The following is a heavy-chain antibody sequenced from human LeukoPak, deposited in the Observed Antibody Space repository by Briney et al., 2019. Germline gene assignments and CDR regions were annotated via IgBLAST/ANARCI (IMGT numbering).Heavy chain of an antibody. J-gene: IGHJ4*02. CDR2: ITGSGGSM. Sequence: PGGSLRLSCAASGFTFSTYGMSWLRQAPGKGLEWVSGITGSGGSMFYADSVKGQFTISRDTSKNTLYLQKNSRRAEDTAVYYCANDPGRSYWGQGTLVTVSS. CDR3: ANDPGRSY. CDR1: GFTFSTYG. V-gene: IGHV3-23*01.